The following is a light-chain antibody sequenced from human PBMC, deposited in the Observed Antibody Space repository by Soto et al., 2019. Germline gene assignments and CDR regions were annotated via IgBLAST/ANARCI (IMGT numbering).Light chain of an antibody. Sequence: DIQMTQSPSTLSASVGDRVTITCRASQSIGVWLAWYQQKPGTAPKLLIYKTSTLDSGVPLRFSGSGSGTEFTFTISSLQPDDFATYYCQQYINYFRTFGQGTKVDIK. CDR2: KTS. V-gene: IGKV1-5*03. CDR3: QQYINYFRT. J-gene: IGKJ1*01. CDR1: QSIGVW.